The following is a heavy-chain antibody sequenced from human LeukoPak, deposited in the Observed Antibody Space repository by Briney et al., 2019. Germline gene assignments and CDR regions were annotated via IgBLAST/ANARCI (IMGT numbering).Heavy chain of an antibody. CDR3: ASGYSGYDFSGGLGTDAFDI. J-gene: IGHJ3*02. CDR2: IYYSGST. V-gene: IGHV4-59*01. CDR1: GGSISSYY. D-gene: IGHD5-12*01. Sequence: SETLSLTCTVSGGSISSYYWSWIRQPPGKGLEWIGYIYYSGSTNYNPSLKSRVTISVDTSKNQFSLKLSSVTAADTAVYYCASGYSGYDFSGGLGTDAFDIWGQGTMVTVSS.